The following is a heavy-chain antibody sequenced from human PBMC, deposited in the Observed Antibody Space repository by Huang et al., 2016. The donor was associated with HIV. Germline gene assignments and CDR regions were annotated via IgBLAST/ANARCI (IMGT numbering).Heavy chain of an antibody. CDR3: ARTSNWKAEYFRY. D-gene: IGHD1-20*01. CDR1: GGAFIRYS. Sequence: QVQLVQSGAEVKKPGSSVKVSCKASGGAFIRYSFSWVRQAPGQGLEWMGGINPIINTTNYAQKFQGRVTITADESATTVYMDLSSLRFDDTAVYYCARTSNWKAEYFRYWGQGTLVTVSS. J-gene: IGHJ1*01. V-gene: IGHV1-69*13. CDR2: INPIINTT.